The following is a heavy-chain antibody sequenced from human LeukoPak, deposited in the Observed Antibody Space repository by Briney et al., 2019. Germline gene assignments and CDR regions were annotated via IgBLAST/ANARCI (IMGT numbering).Heavy chain of an antibody. CDR3: ATIGSGSYYTDYYFDY. Sequence: PSETLSLTCTVSAGSISSGGYYWSWLRQHPGKGLDRIGYIYYSGSTYYNPSLKSRVTISVDTSKNQFSLKLSSVTAADTAVYYCATIGSGSYYTDYYFDYWGQGTLVTVSS. V-gene: IGHV4-31*03. D-gene: IGHD3-10*01. CDR1: AGSISSGGYY. J-gene: IGHJ4*02. CDR2: IYYSGST.